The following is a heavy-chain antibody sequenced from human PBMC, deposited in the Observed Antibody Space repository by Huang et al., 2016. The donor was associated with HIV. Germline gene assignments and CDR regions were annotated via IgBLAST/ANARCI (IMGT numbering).Heavy chain of an antibody. CDR2: ISHDGTT. CDR1: GGSFTDYF. CDR3: ARATATVGYYFFYGLDV. D-gene: IGHD2-21*02. V-gene: IGHV4-34*02. J-gene: IGHJ6*04. Sequence: QVQLQQWGAQLVRPSETLSLTCAVYGGSFTDYFWTWIRQTPGKGLQWIGEISHDGTTNPITSIRGRVTMSIDTSKNQFSLKRTSITAADTATYYCARATATVGYYFFYGLDVWGKGTSVTVS.